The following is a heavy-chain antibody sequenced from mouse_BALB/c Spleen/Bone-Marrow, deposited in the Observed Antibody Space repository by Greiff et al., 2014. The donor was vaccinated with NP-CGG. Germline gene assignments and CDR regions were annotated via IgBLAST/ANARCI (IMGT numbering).Heavy chain of an antibody. CDR1: SYTFTDYA. V-gene: IGHV1-67*01. CDR3: TRGGRYDEVAY. Sequence: QVQLKQSGPELVRPGVSVKISCKGSSYTFTDYAMHWVKQSHAKSLEWIGVISTYYDNANYNQKFKGKATMTVDKSSSTAYMELARLTSEDSAVYYCTRGGRYDEVAYWGQGTLVTVSA. D-gene: IGHD2-14*01. J-gene: IGHJ3*01. CDR2: ISTYYDNA.